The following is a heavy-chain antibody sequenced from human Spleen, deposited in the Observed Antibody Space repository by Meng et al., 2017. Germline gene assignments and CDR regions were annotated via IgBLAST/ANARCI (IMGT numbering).Heavy chain of an antibody. J-gene: IGHJ5*02. CDR1: GFTFSSYA. CDR2: ISGSGGST. CDR3: AKDRLSGTIRGVHWFDP. D-gene: IGHD3-10*01. V-gene: IGHV3-23*01. Sequence: GESLKISCAASGFTFSSYAMSWVRQAPGKGLEWVSAISGSGGSTYYADSVKGRFTISRDNSKNTLYLQMNSLRAEDTAIYYCAKDRLSGTIRGVHWFDPWGQGTLVTVSS.